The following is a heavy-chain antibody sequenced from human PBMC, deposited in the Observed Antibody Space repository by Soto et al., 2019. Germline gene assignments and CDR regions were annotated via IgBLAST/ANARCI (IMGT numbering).Heavy chain of an antibody. CDR2: TRQDGGQE. CDR3: ARYPNPTVAGLPFDL. Sequence: EVQLVESGEGLVQPGGSLRLSCAASGFTFSSYWMSWVRQAPGKGLEWVAHTRQDGGQEYYVDSVKGRFTISRDNAKNSLYLQMNSLRVEDTAVYYCARYPNPTVAGLPFDLWGQGTLVTVSS. V-gene: IGHV3-7*03. D-gene: IGHD6-19*01. J-gene: IGHJ4*02. CDR1: GFTFSSYW.